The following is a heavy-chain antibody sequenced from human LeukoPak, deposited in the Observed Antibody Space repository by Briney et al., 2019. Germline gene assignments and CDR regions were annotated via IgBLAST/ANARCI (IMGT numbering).Heavy chain of an antibody. D-gene: IGHD3-10*01. CDR1: GFTFSTYG. J-gene: IGHJ6*02. V-gene: IGHV3-33*01. Sequence: PGGSLRLSCAASGFTFSTYGMHWVRQAPGKGLEWVAVIWYDGSNNYYADSVKGRFTISRDNSKNTLYLQVNSLRAEDTAVYYCARANYGSGSNYYYGLDVWGQGITVTVSS. CDR3: ARANYGSGSNYYYGLDV. CDR2: IWYDGSNN.